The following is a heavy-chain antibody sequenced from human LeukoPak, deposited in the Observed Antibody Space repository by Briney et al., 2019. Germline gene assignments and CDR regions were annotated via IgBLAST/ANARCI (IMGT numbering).Heavy chain of an antibody. D-gene: IGHD2-21*01. CDR2: IYYSGST. CDR1: GGSISSYY. Sequence: PSETLSLTCTVSGGSISSYYWSWIRQPPGKGLEWIGYIYYSGSTNYNPSLKSRVTISVDTSKNQFSLKLSSVTAADTAVYYCARHSRFPYDAFDIWGQGTMVTVSS. CDR3: ARHSRFPYDAFDI. V-gene: IGHV4-59*08. J-gene: IGHJ3*02.